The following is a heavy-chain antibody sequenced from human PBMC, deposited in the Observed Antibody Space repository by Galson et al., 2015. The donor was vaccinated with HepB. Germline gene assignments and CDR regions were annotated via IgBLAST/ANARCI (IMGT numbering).Heavy chain of an antibody. CDR1: GFTVSSNY. J-gene: IGHJ4*02. Sequence: SLRLSCAASGFTVSSNYMSWVRQAPGKGPEWVSVIYSGGRTYYADSVKGRFTISRDNSKNTLYLQMNSLRAEDTAVYYCARVLSGSYYGFDYWGQGTLVTVSS. CDR2: IYSGGRT. CDR3: ARVLSGSYYGFDY. V-gene: IGHV3-53*01. D-gene: IGHD1-26*01.